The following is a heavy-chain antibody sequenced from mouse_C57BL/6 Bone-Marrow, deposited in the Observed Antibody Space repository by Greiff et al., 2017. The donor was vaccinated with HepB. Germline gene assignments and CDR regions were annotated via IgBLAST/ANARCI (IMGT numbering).Heavy chain of an antibody. D-gene: IGHD1-1*01. J-gene: IGHJ4*01. Sequence: EVKLMESGPGLVKPSQSLSLTCSVTGYSITSGYYWNWIRQFPGNKLEWMGYISYDGSNNYNPSLKNRISITRDTSKNQFFLKLNSVTTEDTATYYCARATVGPNYYAMDYWGQGTSVTVSS. CDR3: ARATVGPNYYAMDY. CDR1: GYSITSGYY. CDR2: ISYDGSN. V-gene: IGHV3-6*01.